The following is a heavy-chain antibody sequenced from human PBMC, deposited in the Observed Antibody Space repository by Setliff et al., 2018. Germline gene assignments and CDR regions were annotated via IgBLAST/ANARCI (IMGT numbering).Heavy chain of an antibody. Sequence: SETLSLTCAVSGASISTNHYWTWIRQPPGKGLEWIGFIYYSGATTYNPSLKSRVTISVDTSKNQFSLKLSSVTAADTAVYYCARFYGDYQFDYWGQGTLVTVSS. J-gene: IGHJ4*02. D-gene: IGHD4-17*01. CDR1: GASISTNHY. CDR3: ARFYGDYQFDY. V-gene: IGHV4-59*08. CDR2: IYYSGAT.